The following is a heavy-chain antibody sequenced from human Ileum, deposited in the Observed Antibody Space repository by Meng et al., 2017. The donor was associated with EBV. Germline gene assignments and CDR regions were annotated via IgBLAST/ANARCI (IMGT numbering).Heavy chain of an antibody. CDR2: IIPIFPKT. CDR1: GGNFRTHV. Sequence: GQLGRAGAGVNEPGFTVKVSCKTSGGNFRTHVINWVRQAPGQGLEWMGQIIPIFPKTDYAQRLQGRVTLNADESADTAYMELSSLSSEDTAVYYCTAAGTNHLYSGEVFSYWGQGTLVTVSS. CDR3: TAAGTNHLYSGEVFSY. J-gene: IGHJ4*02. V-gene: IGHV1-69*01. D-gene: IGHD3-10*01.